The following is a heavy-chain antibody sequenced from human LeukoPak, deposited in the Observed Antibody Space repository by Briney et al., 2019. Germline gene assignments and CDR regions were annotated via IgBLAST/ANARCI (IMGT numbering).Heavy chain of an antibody. V-gene: IGHV1-8*03. D-gene: IGHD3-16*02. CDR3: ARALRRSYPLGY. Sequence: GASVNVSCKASGYTFTSYDINWVRQATGQGLERMGWMNPNSGNTGYAQKFQGRVTITRNTSISTAYMELSSLKSEDTAVYYCARALRRSYPLGYWGQGTLVTVSS. J-gene: IGHJ4*02. CDR2: MNPNSGNT. CDR1: GYTFTSYD.